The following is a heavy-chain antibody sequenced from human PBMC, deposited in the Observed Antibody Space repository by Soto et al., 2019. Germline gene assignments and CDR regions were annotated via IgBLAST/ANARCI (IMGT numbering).Heavy chain of an antibody. CDR1: GFTFSSYW. J-gene: IGHJ1*01. CDR3: ARLPNKSPQN. V-gene: IGHV3-74*01. Sequence: EVQLVESGGGLVQPGGSLRLSCAASGFTFSSYWMHWVRQAPGKGLVWVSSISTDASSTSYADPVKGRFTISRDNAKNTLYLKMNSVRAEDTGVYYCARLPNKSPQNWGQGTLVIVS. CDR2: ISTDASST.